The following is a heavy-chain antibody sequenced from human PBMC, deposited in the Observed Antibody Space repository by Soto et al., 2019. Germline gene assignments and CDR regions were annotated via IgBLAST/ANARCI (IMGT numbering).Heavy chain of an antibody. CDR3: ARDGYCSGGSCYSVTVFDY. CDR2: IWYDGSNK. V-gene: IGHV3-33*01. J-gene: IGHJ4*02. Sequence: QVQLVESGGGVVQPGRSLRLSCAASGFTFSSYGMHWVRQAPGKGLEWVAVIWYDGSNKYYADSVKGRFTISRDNSKNTLYLEMISRRAEDTAVYYCARDGYCSGGSCYSVTVFDYWGQGTLVTVSS. D-gene: IGHD2-15*01. CDR1: GFTFSSYG.